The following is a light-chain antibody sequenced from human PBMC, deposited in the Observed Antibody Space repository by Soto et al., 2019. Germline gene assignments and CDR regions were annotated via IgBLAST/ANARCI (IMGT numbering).Light chain of an antibody. CDR1: QSVSSH. V-gene: IGKV3-15*01. J-gene: IGKJ4*01. CDR2: GAS. CDR3: QEYKNWPLT. Sequence: EVVMTQSPATLSVSPGERANLSCRARQSVSSHLAWYQQKPGQAPRLLIYGASTRATGIPARFSGSGYGTEFTLTISSLQSEDFAVYYCQEYKNWPLTFGGGTKV.